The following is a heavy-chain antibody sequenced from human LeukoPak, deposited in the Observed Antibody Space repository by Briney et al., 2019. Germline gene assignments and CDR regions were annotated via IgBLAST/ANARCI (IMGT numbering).Heavy chain of an antibody. CDR3: AKGTIWA. Sequence: PGGSLRLSCVGSGFTFSNYAISWVRQAPGKGLQWVSGITATGGTTYYADSLKGRFTVSRDNSKNTAYLQMNSLRAEDTAVYYCAKGTIWAWGQGTLVTVSS. D-gene: IGHD2-2*01. CDR2: ITATGGTT. J-gene: IGHJ5*02. V-gene: IGHV3-23*01. CDR1: GFTFSNYA.